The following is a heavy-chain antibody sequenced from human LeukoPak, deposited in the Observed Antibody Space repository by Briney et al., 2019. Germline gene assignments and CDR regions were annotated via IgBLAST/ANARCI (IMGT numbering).Heavy chain of an antibody. V-gene: IGHV4-39*07. Sequence: PSETLSLTCIVSGASVITDDYYWGWVRQPPGKGLEWLGSTYRIPPLKSRVTISVDPSRNQFSLRLRSVTAADTALYFCARVFVLYQEAMDVWGPGTTVTVSS. CDR3: ARVFVLYQEAMDV. D-gene: IGHD2-2*01. J-gene: IGHJ6*02. CDR1: GASVITDDYY. CDR2: GST.